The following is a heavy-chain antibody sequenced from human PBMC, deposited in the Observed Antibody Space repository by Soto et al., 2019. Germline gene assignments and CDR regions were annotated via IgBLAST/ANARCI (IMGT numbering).Heavy chain of an antibody. V-gene: IGHV3-7*01. Sequence: EVQLVESGGGLVQPGGSLRLSCLTSGFSFSSYCMSWVRQAPGKGLEWVANIKQNGTEKFYVDSVKGRFTISRDNAKNSLYLEMNSLRAEDTYVYYCAREKWLQFYFYYGLDVRGQGTTVTVSS. CDR3: AREKWLQFYFYYGLDV. D-gene: IGHD4-4*01. J-gene: IGHJ6*02. CDR1: GFSFSSYC. CDR2: IKQNGTEK.